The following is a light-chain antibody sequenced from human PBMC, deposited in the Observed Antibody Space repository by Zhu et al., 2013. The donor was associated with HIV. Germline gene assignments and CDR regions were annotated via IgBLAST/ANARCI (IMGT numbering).Light chain of an antibody. J-gene: IGLJ3*02. CDR1: NSNIGAGCA. V-gene: IGLV1-40*01. CDR2: DNT. CDR3: QSCDNTVSGWV. Sequence: QSVLTQPPSVSGAPGQSVTISCTGSNSNIGAGCAVHWYKQILGAAPDLLIYDNTNRPSGVPVRFSASKSGTSASLAITDLQAEDEADYYCQSCDNTVSGWVFGGGTKLTVL.